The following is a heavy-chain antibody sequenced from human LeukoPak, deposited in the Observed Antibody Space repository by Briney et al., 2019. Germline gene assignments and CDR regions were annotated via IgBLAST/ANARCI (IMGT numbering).Heavy chain of an antibody. CDR1: GGSFSGYY. J-gene: IGHJ6*02. V-gene: IGHV4-34*01. CDR3: ASGAGSYDSSGYSGYYYYGMDV. D-gene: IGHD3-22*01. Sequence: PSETLSLTCAVYGGSFSGYYWSWIRQPPGKGLEWIGEINHSGGTNYNPSLKSRVTISVDTSKNQFSLKLSSVTAADTAVYYCASGAGSYDSSGYSGYYYYGMDVWGQGTTVTVSS. CDR2: INHSGGT.